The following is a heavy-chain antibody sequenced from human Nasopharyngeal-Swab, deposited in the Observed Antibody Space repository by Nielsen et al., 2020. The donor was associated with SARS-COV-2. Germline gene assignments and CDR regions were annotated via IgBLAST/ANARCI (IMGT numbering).Heavy chain of an antibody. J-gene: IGHJ4*02. Sequence: LSLTCAASGFTFSSYAMHWVRQAPGKGLEWVAVISYDGSNKYYADSVKGRFTIFRDNSKNTLYLQMNSLRAEDTAVYYCAKDRWPYGSGSYSFDYWGQGTLVTVSS. CDR2: ISYDGSNK. D-gene: IGHD3-10*01. V-gene: IGHV3-30-3*01. CDR1: GFTFSSYA. CDR3: AKDRWPYGSGSYSFDY.